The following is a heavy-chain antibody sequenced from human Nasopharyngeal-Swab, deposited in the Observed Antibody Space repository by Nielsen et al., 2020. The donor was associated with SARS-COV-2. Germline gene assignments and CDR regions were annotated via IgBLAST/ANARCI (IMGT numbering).Heavy chain of an antibody. Sequence: SETLSLTCTVSGGSISSGGYYWSWIRQHPGKGLEWIGYIYYSGSTYYNPSLKSRVTISADTSKNQFSLKLSSVTAADTAVYYCARTIVVITRGELNWFDPWGQGTLVTVSS. CDR3: ARTIVVITRGELNWFDP. J-gene: IGHJ5*02. V-gene: IGHV4-31*03. D-gene: IGHD3-22*01. CDR1: GGSISSGGYY. CDR2: IYYSGST.